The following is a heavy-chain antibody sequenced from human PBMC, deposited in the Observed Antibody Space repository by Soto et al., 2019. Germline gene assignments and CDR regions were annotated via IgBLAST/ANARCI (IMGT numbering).Heavy chain of an antibody. V-gene: IGHV3-66*01. CDR3: ARDRIAVAGNTAYFQH. CDR1: GFTVSSNY. Sequence: EVQLVESGGGLVQPGGSLRLSCAASGFTVSSNYMSWVRQAPGKGLEWVSGIYSGGTTYYAGSVKGRFTISRDNSKNTLYLQMDSLGAEDTAVYYCARDRIAVAGNTAYFQHWAQGTLVTVAS. D-gene: IGHD6-19*01. J-gene: IGHJ1*01. CDR2: IYSGGTT.